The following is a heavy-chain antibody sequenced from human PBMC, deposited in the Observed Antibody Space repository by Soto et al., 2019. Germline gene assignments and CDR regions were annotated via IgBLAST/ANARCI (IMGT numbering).Heavy chain of an antibody. CDR1: GFTFSSYA. D-gene: IGHD2-15*01. Sequence: EVQLLESGGGLVQPGGSLRLSCAASGFTFSSYAMSWVRQAPGKGLEWVSGIDGSGRNTYYADSVKGRFTISRDNSKNTLSVQMDSLRVEHTALYYCAKDGGSVCSGGTCYFQAPDYWVHVPLVTVSS. V-gene: IGHV3-23*01. J-gene: IGHJ4*01. CDR2: IDGSGRNT. CDR3: AKDGGSVCSGGTCYFQAPDY.